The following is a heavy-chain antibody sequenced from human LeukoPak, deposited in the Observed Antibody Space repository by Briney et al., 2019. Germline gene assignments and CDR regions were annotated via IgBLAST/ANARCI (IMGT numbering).Heavy chain of an antibody. Sequence: SETLSLTCTVSGDSISSGSYYWSWIRQPAGKGLEWIGRIYTSGSTNYNPSLKSRVTISVDTSKNQFSLKLSSVTAADTAVYYCARSYVNAFDIWGQGTMVTVSS. D-gene: IGHD5-18*01. J-gene: IGHJ3*02. CDR3: ARSYVNAFDI. CDR1: GDSISSGSYY. CDR2: IYTSGST. V-gene: IGHV4-61*02.